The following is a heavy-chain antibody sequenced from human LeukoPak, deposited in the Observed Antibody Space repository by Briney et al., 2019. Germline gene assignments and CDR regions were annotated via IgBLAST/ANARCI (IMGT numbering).Heavy chain of an antibody. CDR2: ISTGSRYI. J-gene: IGHJ5*02. CDR1: AFRLSDYD. D-gene: IGHD2-2*01. Sequence: GGSLRLSCAASAFRLSDYDMNWVRQAPGQGLQWVSSISTGSRYIYYAYSVKGRFTISRDDAKNSLYLQMDYLRAEDTAVYYCARADCSGSTCYLRRSRFDPWGQGTLVTVSS. V-gene: IGHV3-21*01. CDR3: ARADCSGSTCYLRRSRFDP.